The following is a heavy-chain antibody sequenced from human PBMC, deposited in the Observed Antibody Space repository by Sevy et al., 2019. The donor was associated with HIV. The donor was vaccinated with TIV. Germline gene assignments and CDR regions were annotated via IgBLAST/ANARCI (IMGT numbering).Heavy chain of an antibody. CDR1: EFIFSNYW. J-gene: IGHJ4*02. CDR2: IAQDGNEQ. V-gene: IGHV3-7*01. Sequence: GGSLRLSCATSEFIFSNYWMTWVRQAPGKGLEWVANIAQDGNEQFYVDSVKGRFTISRDNAKNSLYLQMSSLRVEDTAVYYCARDQASGLYYWGQGALVTVSS. D-gene: IGHD6-25*01. CDR3: ARDQASGLYY.